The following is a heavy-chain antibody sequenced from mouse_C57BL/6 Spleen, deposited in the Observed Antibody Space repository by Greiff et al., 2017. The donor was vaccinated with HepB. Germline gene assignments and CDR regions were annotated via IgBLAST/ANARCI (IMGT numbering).Heavy chain of an antibody. CDR2: IYPGSGNT. D-gene: IGHD1-1*01. J-gene: IGHJ3*01. CDR3: ARERGNYYGSSYSFAY. Sequence: QVQLQQSGAELVRPGASVKLSCKASGYTFTDYYINWVKQRPGQGLEWIARIYPGSGNTYYNEKFKGKATLTAEKSSSTAYMQLSSLTSEDSAVYFCARERGNYYGSSYSFAYWGQGTLVTVSA. CDR1: GYTFTDYY. V-gene: IGHV1-76*01.